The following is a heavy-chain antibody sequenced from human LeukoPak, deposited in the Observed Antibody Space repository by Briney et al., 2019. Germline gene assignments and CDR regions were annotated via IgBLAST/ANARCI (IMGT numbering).Heavy chain of an antibody. CDR1: GSNFNTYD. Sequence: ASVKVSCKSSGSNFNTYDITWVRQAPGQGLEWMGWISAYNGNTNYAQKLQGRVTMTTDTSTSTAYMELRSLRSDDTAVYYCARLYRSSSWYGIDYWGQGTLVTVSS. J-gene: IGHJ4*02. D-gene: IGHD6-13*01. V-gene: IGHV1-18*01. CDR2: ISAYNGNT. CDR3: ARLYRSSSWYGIDY.